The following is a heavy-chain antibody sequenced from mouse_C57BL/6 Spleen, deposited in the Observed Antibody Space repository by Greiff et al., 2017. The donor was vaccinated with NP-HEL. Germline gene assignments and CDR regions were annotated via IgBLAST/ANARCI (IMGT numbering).Heavy chain of an antibody. CDR1: GFNIKDDY. CDR3: TIRDYGSSYFDY. Sequence: VQLQQSGAELVRPGASVKLSCTASGFNIKDDYMHWVKQRPEQGLEWIGWIDPENGDTEYASKFQGKATITADTSSNTAYLQLSSLTSEDTAVYYCTIRDYGSSYFDYWGQGTTLTVSS. J-gene: IGHJ2*01. D-gene: IGHD1-1*01. CDR2: IDPENGDT. V-gene: IGHV14-4*01.